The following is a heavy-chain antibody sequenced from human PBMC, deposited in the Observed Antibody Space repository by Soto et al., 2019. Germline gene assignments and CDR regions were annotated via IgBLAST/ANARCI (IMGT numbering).Heavy chain of an antibody. CDR1: GDSVTNYF. Sequence: PSETLSLTCTVSGDSVTNYFWSWMRQPPGKGLEWIGHMYHGGRTNYSPSLKSRVTMSLDSSKNQFTLTLSSVTEADTVVYFCARDPGYCTNCVCPIFDCWGQGILVTVSS. V-gene: IGHV4-59*02. CDR2: MYHGGRT. CDR3: ARDPGYCTNCVCPIFDC. D-gene: IGHD2-8*01. J-gene: IGHJ4*02.